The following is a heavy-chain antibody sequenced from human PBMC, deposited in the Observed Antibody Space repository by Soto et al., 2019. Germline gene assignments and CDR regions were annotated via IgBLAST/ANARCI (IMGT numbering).Heavy chain of an antibody. CDR2: ISGSGSGGNT. CDR1: GFTFSSYA. Sequence: EVQLLESGGGLVPPGGSLRLSCAASGFTFSSYAMSWVRQAPGKGLEWVSAISGSGSGGNTYYADSVKGRFTISRDNSKNTLXLQMNSLRAEDTAVYYXAXXXWLLVGAHDYWGQGTLVTVSS. J-gene: IGHJ4*02. D-gene: IGHD2-21*01. V-gene: IGHV3-23*01. CDR3: AXXXWLLVGAHDY.